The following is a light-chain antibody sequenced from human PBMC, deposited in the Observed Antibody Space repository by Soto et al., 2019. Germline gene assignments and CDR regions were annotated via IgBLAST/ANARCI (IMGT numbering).Light chain of an antibody. J-gene: IGKJ2*01. Sequence: LAQSPDTLTMYPGDGATLSFTASQSVSSNLAWYQQKPGQAPRLLIYGASIRASGIPDRFSGSGSGTDFTLTISRLGPEDFAVYWCQQFGTSPYTFGQGTKVDI. CDR3: QQFGTSPYT. CDR1: QSVSSN. CDR2: GAS. V-gene: IGKV3-20*01.